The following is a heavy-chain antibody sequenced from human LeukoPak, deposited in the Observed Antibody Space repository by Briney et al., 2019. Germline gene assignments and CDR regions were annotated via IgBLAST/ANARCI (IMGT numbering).Heavy chain of an antibody. D-gene: IGHD3-16*01. CDR1: GGSISSYY. CDR3: ARVPTLGKYYFDY. J-gene: IGHJ4*02. V-gene: IGHV4-59*12. CDR2: IYYSGST. Sequence: SETLSLTCTVSGGSISSYYWSWIRQPPGKGLEWIGYIYYSGSTNYNPSLKSRVTISVDTSKNQFSLKVSSVTAADTAVYYCARVPTLGKYYFDYWGQGTLVTVSS.